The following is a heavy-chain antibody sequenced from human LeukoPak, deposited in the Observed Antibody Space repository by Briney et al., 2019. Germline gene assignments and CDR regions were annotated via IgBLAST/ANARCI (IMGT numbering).Heavy chain of an antibody. CDR3: ARDLGEQWLILYYYYYMDV. V-gene: IGHV3-48*01. D-gene: IGHD6-19*01. CDR1: GFTFSSYS. CDR2: ISSSSSTI. J-gene: IGHJ6*03. Sequence: PGGSLRLSCAASGFTFSSYSMNWVRQAPGKGLEWVSYISSSSSTIYYADSVKGRFTISRDNAKNSLYLQMNSLRAEDTAVYYCARDLGEQWLILYYYYYMDVWGKGTTVTVSS.